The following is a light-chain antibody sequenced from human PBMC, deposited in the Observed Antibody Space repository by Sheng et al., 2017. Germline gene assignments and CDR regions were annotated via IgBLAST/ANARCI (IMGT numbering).Light chain of an antibody. V-gene: IGKV1-27*01. Sequence: IQMTQSPSSLSASVGDRVTITCRATQGINNFLAWYQQKPGKSPKLLVYDASNLESGVPSRFSGSGSGTDFTLSISSLQPEDVATYYCQKYDSAPWTFGQGTKVEIK. CDR2: DAS. CDR1: QGINNF. J-gene: IGKJ1*01. CDR3: QKYDSAPWT.